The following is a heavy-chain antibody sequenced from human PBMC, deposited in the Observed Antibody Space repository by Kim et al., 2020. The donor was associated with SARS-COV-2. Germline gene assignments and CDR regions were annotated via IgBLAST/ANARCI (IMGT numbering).Heavy chain of an antibody. V-gene: IGHV1-24*01. CDR3: ATHGDYLDWKMDV. J-gene: IGHJ6*02. D-gene: IGHD4-17*01. Sequence: YAHKFQGRVTMTEATSTDTAYMGLSSLGSEDTAVYYCATHGDYLDWKMDVWGQGTTVTVSS.